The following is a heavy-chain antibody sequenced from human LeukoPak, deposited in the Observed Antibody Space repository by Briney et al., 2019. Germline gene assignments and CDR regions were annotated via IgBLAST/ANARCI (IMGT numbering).Heavy chain of an antibody. D-gene: IGHD3-22*01. Sequence: PGGSLRLSCAASGFTFSSYGMHWVRQAPGKGLEWVAVIWYDGSNKYYADSVKGRFTISRDNSKNTLYLQMNSLRAEDTAVYYCARDPEPYDSSGYWVYWGQGTLVTVSS. J-gene: IGHJ4*02. CDR3: ARDPEPYDSSGYWVY. CDR1: GFTFSSYG. V-gene: IGHV3-30*19. CDR2: IWYDGSNK.